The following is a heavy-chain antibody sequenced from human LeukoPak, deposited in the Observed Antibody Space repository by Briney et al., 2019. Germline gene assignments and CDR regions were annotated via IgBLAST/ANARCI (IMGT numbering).Heavy chain of an antibody. CDR2: ISWNSGSI. CDR3: AKDLRGGIVATTFGY. V-gene: IGHV3-9*01. Sequence: GRSLRLSCAASGFTFDDYAMHWVRQAPGKGLEWVSGISWNSGSIGYADSVKGRFTISRDNAKNSLYLQMNSLRAEDTALYYCAKDLRGGIVATTFGYWGQGTLVTVSS. CDR1: GFTFDDYA. J-gene: IGHJ4*02. D-gene: IGHD5-12*01.